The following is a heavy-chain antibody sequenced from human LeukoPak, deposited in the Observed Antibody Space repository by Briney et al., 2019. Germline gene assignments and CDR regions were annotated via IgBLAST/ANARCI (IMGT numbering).Heavy chain of an antibody. D-gene: IGHD4-17*01. CDR3: AKPLDTYGDYEDYYYYYGMDV. V-gene: IGHV3-43*02. CDR2: ISGDGGST. Sequence: PGGSLRLSCAASGFTFDDCAMHWVRQAPGKGLEWVSLISGDGGSTYYADSVKGRFTISRDNSKNSLYLQMNSLRTEDTALYYCAKPLDTYGDYEDYYYYYGMDVWGQGTTVTVSS. CDR1: GFTFDDCA. J-gene: IGHJ6*02.